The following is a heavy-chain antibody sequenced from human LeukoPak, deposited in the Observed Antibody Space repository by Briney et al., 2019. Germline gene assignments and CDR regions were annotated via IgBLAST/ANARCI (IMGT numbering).Heavy chain of an antibody. CDR1: GYTFTDYY. D-gene: IGHD3-22*01. CDR2: INPNSGGT. CDR3: ARYYYDTSSVSDV. Sequence: ASVKVSCKASGYTFTDYYMHWVRQAPGQGLEWMGWINPNSGGTNYAQKFQGRVTMTRDTSISTAYMELSRLRSDDTAVYYCARYYYDTSSVSDVWGQGTRVTVSS. V-gene: IGHV1-2*02. J-gene: IGHJ3*01.